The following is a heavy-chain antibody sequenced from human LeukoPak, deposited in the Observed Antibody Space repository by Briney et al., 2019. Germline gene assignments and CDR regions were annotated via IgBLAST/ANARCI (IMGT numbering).Heavy chain of an antibody. D-gene: IGHD2-2*01. CDR1: GGSFSGYY. CDR2: INHSGST. V-gene: IGHV4-34*01. Sequence: SETQSLTCAVYGGSFSGYYWSWIRQPPGKGLEWIGEINHSGSTNYNPSLKSRVTISVDTSKNQFSLKLSSVTAADTAVYYCAGGPRRYCSSTSCYWVGNWFDPWGQGTLVTVSS. CDR3: AGGPRRYCSSTSCYWVGNWFDP. J-gene: IGHJ5*02.